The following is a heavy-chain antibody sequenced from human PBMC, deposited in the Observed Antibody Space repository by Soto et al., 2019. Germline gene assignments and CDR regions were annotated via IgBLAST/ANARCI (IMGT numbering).Heavy chain of an antibody. V-gene: IGHV3-33*01. Sequence: GGSLRLSCAASGFTFSSYGMHWVRQAPGKGLEWVAVIWYDGSNKYYADSVKGRFTISRDNSKNTLYLQMNSLRAEDTAVYYCASLRQNFAGHFAYDYIDDAFDIWGQGTMVTVSS. CDR3: ASLRQNFAGHFAYDYIDDAFDI. J-gene: IGHJ3*02. CDR1: GFTFSSYG. D-gene: IGHD3-16*01. CDR2: IWYDGSNK.